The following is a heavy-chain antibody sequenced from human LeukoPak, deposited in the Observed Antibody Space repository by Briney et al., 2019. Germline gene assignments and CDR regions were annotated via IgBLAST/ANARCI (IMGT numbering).Heavy chain of an antibody. CDR1: GGSMSNYY. Sequence: SETLSLTCTVTGGSMSNYYWTWIRQPPGKGPEWIGYIFYSGNTNYNPSFKSRVTISVDTSKNQFSLKLSSVTAADTAAYYCARDIGGATYFDYWGQGTLVTVSS. V-gene: IGHV4-59*01. D-gene: IGHD1-26*01. CDR3: ARDIGGATYFDY. J-gene: IGHJ4*02. CDR2: IFYSGNT.